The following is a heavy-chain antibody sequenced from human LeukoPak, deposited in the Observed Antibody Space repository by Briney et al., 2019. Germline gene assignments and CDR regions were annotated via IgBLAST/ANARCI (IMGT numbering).Heavy chain of an antibody. CDR1: GYTFTGYY. Sequence: ASVKVSCKASGYTFTGYYMHWVRQAPGQGLEWVGWINPNSGGTNYAQKFQGRVTMTRDTSISTAYMELSSLRSEDTAVHYCAGPLAVAVAFDIWGQGTMVTVSS. D-gene: IGHD6-19*01. CDR2: INPNSGGT. V-gene: IGHV1-2*02. CDR3: AGPLAVAVAFDI. J-gene: IGHJ3*02.